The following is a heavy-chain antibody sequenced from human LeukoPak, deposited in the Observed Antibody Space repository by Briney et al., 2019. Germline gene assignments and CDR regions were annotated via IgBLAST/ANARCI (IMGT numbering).Heavy chain of an antibody. J-gene: IGHJ5*02. CDR2: IYPGDSDT. Sequence: GESLKISCKGSGYSFTSYWIGWVRQMPGKGLEWMGIIYPGDSDTRYSPSFQGQVTISADKSISTAYLQWSSLKASDTAMYYCARRTTIIRGVYWFDPWGQGTLVTVSS. CDR3: ARRTTIIRGVYWFDP. D-gene: IGHD3-10*01. CDR1: GYSFTSYW. V-gene: IGHV5-51*01.